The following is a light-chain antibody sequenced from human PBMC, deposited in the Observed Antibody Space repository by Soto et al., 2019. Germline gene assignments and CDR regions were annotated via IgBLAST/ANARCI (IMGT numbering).Light chain of an antibody. Sequence: DIVMTQSPLSLPVTPGEPASISCRSSQNLLHSNGYNFLDWYLQRPGQSPQLLIYLSSYRASGVPDRFSGGGSGTNFTLKISRVEAEDVGVYYCMQALQARTFGQGTKVDSK. CDR3: MQALQART. V-gene: IGKV2-28*01. CDR2: LSS. J-gene: IGKJ1*01. CDR1: QNLLHSNGYNF.